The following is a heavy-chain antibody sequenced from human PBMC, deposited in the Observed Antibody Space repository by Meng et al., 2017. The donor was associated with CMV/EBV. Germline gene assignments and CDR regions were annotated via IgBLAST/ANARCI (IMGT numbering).Heavy chain of an antibody. Sequence: GESLKISCAASGFTFSSYSMNWVRQAPGKGLEWVSSISSSSSYIYYADSVKGRFTISRDNAKNSLYLQTNSLRAEDTAVYYCARDGHRWGGYNSRADYWGQGTLVTVSS. V-gene: IGHV3-21*01. D-gene: IGHD5-24*01. CDR3: ARDGHRWGGYNSRADY. CDR2: ISSSSSYI. CDR1: GFTFSSYS. J-gene: IGHJ4*02.